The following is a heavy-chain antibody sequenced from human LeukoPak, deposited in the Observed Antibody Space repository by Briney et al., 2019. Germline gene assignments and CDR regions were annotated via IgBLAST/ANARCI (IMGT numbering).Heavy chain of an antibody. CDR2: ITATSNYI. D-gene: IGHD3-10*01. J-gene: IGHJ4*02. CDR1: GFSFNTYS. V-gene: IGHV3-21*01. CDR3: ARSFTALRGGL. Sequence: GGSLRLSCKATGFSFNTYSMNWVRQPPGKGLEWVSGITATSNYIWYADSVKGRFTISRDNAQNTLYLQMESLRGEDTAVYYCARSFTALRGGLWGQGTLVAVSS.